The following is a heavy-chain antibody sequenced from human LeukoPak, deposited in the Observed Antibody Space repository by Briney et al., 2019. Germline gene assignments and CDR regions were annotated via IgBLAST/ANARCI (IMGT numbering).Heavy chain of an antibody. D-gene: IGHD5-18*01. J-gene: IGHJ4*02. CDR2: INPNSGST. CDR3: AREVEYSYGLGFDY. V-gene: IGHV1-2*02. Sequence: ASVKVSCKASGYTFTGYYMHWVRQAPGQGLEWMGWINPNSGSTNYAQKFQGRVTMTRDTSISTAYMELSRLRSDDTAVYYRAREVEYSYGLGFDYWGQGTLVTVSS. CDR1: GYTFTGYY.